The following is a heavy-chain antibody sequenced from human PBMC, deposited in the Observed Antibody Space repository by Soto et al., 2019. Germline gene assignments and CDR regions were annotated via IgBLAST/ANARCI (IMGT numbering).Heavy chain of an antibody. V-gene: IGHV3-48*02. Sequence: PGGSLRLSSAASGFTFSSYSMNWVRQAPGKGLEWVSYISSSSSTIYYADSVKGRFTISRDNAKNSLYLQMNSLRDEDTAVYYCARDERGYSYGLRFDYWGQGTLVTVSS. D-gene: IGHD5-18*01. J-gene: IGHJ4*02. CDR1: GFTFSSYS. CDR3: ARDERGYSYGLRFDY. CDR2: ISSSSSTI.